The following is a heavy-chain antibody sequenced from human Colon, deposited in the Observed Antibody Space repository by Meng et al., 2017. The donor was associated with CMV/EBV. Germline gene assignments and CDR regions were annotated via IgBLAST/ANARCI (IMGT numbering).Heavy chain of an antibody. CDR1: GYAFTDYY. CDR3: AGELRGVVSFDT. J-gene: IGHJ3*02. Sequence: ASVKVSCKSSGYAFTDYYIHWVRQAPGQGPEWMGWINPKNGGTNFAQKFQARVTVTRDTSINTAYLEVNSLTSDDTAVYYCAGELRGVVSFDTWGQGTMVTVSS. D-gene: IGHD3-16*01. CDR2: INPKNGGT. V-gene: IGHV1-2*02.